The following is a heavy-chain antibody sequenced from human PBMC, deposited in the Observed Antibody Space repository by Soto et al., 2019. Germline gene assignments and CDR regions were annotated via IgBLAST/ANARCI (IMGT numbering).Heavy chain of an antibody. D-gene: IGHD3-22*01. CDR1: EFTFSSYG. V-gene: IGHV3-33*06. CDR2: IWYDGSNK. CDR3: AKDAKIYDSSDYFDY. Sequence: GGSLRLSCAASEFTFSSYGMHWVRQAPGKGLEWVAVIWYDGSNKYYADSVKGRFTISRDNSKNTLYLQMNSLRAEDTAVYYCAKDAKIYDSSDYFDYWGQGTLVTVSS. J-gene: IGHJ4*02.